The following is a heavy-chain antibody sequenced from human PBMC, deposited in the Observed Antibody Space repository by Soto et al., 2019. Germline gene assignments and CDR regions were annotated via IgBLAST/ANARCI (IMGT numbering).Heavy chain of an antibody. CDR3: ARSKDSRLGMDV. CDR2: IYYSGST. D-gene: IGHD3-22*01. J-gene: IGHJ6*02. Sequence: PSETLSLTCTVSGGSISSGDYYWSWIRQPPGKGLEWIGYIYYSGSTYYNPSLKSRVTISVDTSKNQFSLKLSSVTAAHTAVYYCARSKDSRLGMDVWGQGTTVTVSS. CDR1: GGSISSGDYY. V-gene: IGHV4-30-4*01.